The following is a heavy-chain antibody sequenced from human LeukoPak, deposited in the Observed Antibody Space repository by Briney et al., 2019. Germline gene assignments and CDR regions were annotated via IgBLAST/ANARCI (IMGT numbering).Heavy chain of an antibody. CDR1: GGSISSYY. V-gene: IGHV4-59*12. CDR2: IYYSGST. CDR3: EKTLDY. Sequence: PSETLSLTCTVSGGSISSYYWSWIRQPPGKGLEWIGYIYYSGSTNYNPSLKNRLSISVDRSKNPFSLRLSSVTAADTAIYYCEKTLDYWGQGTLVTVSS. J-gene: IGHJ4*02.